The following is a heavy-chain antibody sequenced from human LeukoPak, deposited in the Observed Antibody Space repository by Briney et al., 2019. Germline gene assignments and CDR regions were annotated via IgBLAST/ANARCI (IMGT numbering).Heavy chain of an antibody. CDR1: GDSVSRNSAA. J-gene: IGHJ4*02. V-gene: IGHV6-1*01. Sequence: SQTLSLTCALSGDSVSRNSAAWDWGRQSRWRGLVWLGRTYYSSKSYTDYAVSLKSRITINSDTSKNHFSLQLNSVTPEDTAVYYCARGAVAHFDYWGQGTLVTVSS. D-gene: IGHD6-19*01. CDR3: ARGAVAHFDY. CDR2: TYYSSKSYT.